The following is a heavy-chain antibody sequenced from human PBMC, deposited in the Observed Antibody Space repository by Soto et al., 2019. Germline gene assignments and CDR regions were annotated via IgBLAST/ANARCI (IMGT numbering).Heavy chain of an antibody. CDR3: AKVLSFSSLAYYYYGMVV. CDR2: ISGSGGST. CDR1: GFTLSSYA. V-gene: IGHV3-23*01. J-gene: IGHJ6*02. Sequence: PGGSLRLSCAASGFTLSSYAMSWVRQAPGKGLEWVSAISGSGGSTYYADSVKGRFTISRDNSKNTLYLQMNSLRAEDTAVYYCAKVLSFSSLAYYYYGMVVWGQGTTVNVAS. D-gene: IGHD6-6*01.